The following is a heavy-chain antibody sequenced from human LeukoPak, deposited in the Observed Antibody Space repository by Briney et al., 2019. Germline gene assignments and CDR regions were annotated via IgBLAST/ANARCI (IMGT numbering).Heavy chain of an antibody. Sequence: PGGSLRLSCAASGFTVSSNYMSWVRQAPGKGLEWVSVIYSGGSTYYAASVKGRFTISRDNPKNTLYLQMNSLRAEDTAVYYCARARDSGSYPDAFDIWGQGTMVTVSS. D-gene: IGHD1-26*01. J-gene: IGHJ3*02. CDR1: GFTVSSNY. CDR2: IYSGGST. CDR3: ARARDSGSYPDAFDI. V-gene: IGHV3-53*01.